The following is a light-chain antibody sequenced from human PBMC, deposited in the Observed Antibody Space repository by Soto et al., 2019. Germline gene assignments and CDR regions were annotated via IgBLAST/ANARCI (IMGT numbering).Light chain of an antibody. CDR3: QQSFSAPN. V-gene: IGKV1-39*01. CDR2: EAT. J-gene: IGKJ5*01. CDR1: QRISIY. Sequence: DIQLTQSPSSLSTSVGDRVTITCRSSQRISIYLSWYKQQPGKAPELLIYEATTLQSGVPSRFSGSGSATDFTLTISSLHPEDFATYYCQQSFSAPNFGQGTRLDIK.